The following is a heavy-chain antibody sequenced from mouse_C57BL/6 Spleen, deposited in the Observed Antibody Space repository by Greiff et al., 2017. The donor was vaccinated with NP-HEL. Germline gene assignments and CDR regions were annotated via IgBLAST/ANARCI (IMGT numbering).Heavy chain of an antibody. CDR2: INYDGSST. CDR1: GFTFSDYY. Sequence: EVKVVESEGGLVQPGSSMKLSCTASGFTFSDYYMAWVRQVPEKGLEWVANINYDGSSTYYLDSLKSRFIISRDNAKNILYLQMSSLKSEDTATYYCARVQLGRGYFDVWGTGTTVTVSS. D-gene: IGHD4-1*02. CDR3: ARVQLGRGYFDV. J-gene: IGHJ1*03. V-gene: IGHV5-16*01.